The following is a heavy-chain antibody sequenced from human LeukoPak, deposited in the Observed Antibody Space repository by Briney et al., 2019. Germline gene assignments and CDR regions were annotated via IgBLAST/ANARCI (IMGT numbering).Heavy chain of an antibody. CDR3: ARDHHRRLYDSQARDTFDI. D-gene: IGHD3-22*01. CDR2: IKQDGNEK. V-gene: IGHV3-7*01. J-gene: IGHJ3*02. Sequence: GGSLRLSCAASGFTFSNYWMSWVRQAPGKGLEWVANIKQDGNEKYYVDSVKGRFTISRDNAKNSLYLQMNSLRAEDTAVYYCARDHHRRLYDSQARDTFDIWGQGTMVTVSS. CDR1: GFTFSNYW.